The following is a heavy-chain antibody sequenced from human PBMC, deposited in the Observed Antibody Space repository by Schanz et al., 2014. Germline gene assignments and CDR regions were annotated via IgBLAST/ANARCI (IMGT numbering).Heavy chain of an antibody. CDR1: GFTFSDYY. J-gene: IGHJ4*02. CDR2: ISGSATTI. V-gene: IGHV3-11*01. CDR3: AREKRRTEVVLDH. Sequence: IHLVESGGGLVMPGGSLRLSCAASGFTFSDYYMSWIRQAPGKGLEWVSYISGSATTIYYADSVKGRFTISRDNAKNSLYLQMHSLRPEDTAVYYCAREKRRTEVVLDHWGQGTLVTVS.